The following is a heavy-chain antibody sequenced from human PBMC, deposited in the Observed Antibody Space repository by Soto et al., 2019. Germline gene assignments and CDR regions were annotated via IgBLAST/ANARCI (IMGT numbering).Heavy chain of an antibody. J-gene: IGHJ6*02. CDR2: ISSRSDI. CDR1: GFTFSTYS. V-gene: IGHV3-21*01. CDR3: AREYTAWPLAYGLDV. Sequence: PGGSLRLSCVGSGFTFSTYSINWVRQAPGKGLEWVSSISSRSDIYYADSVKGRFTISRDNAKNSVSLQMNSLRAEDTAVYYCAREYTAWPLAYGLDVWGQGTTVTVSS. D-gene: IGHD2-2*02.